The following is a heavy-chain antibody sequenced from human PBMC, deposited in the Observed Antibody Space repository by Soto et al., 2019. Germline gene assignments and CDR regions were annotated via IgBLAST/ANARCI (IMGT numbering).Heavy chain of an antibody. CDR1: GYTFTSYG. J-gene: IGHJ6*02. CDR2: ISAYNGNT. D-gene: IGHD1-26*01. CDR3: ARDTGTWELTDYYYYGMDV. V-gene: IGHV1-18*01. Sequence: QVQLVQSGAEVKKPGASVKVSCKASGYTFTSYGISWVRQAPGQGLEWMGWISAYNGNTNYAQKLQGRVTMTTDTSTSTAYMELRSLRSDDTAVYYCARDTGTWELTDYYYYGMDVWGQGTTVTVSS.